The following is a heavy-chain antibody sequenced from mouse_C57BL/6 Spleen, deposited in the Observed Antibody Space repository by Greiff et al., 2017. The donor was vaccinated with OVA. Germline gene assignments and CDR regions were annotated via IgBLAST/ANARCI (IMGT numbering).Heavy chain of an antibody. V-gene: IGHV1-53*01. CDR2: INPSNGGT. Sequence: VQLQQPGTELVKPGASVKLSCKASGYTFTSYWMHWVKQRPGQGLEWIGNINPSNGGTNYNEKFKSKATLTVDTSSSTAYMQLSSLTSEDSAVYYCARAPHYYGINPDWYFDGWGTGTTVTAS. J-gene: IGHJ1*03. CDR3: ARAPHYYGINPDWYFDG. CDR1: GYTFTSYW. D-gene: IGHD1-1*01.